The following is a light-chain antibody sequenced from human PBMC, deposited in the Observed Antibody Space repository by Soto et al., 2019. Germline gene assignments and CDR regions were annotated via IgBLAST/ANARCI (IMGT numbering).Light chain of an antibody. CDR3: QQYGSSPLFA. Sequence: EIVLTQSPGTLSLSPGERATLSCRASQSVSSSYLAWYQQKPGQAPRLLIYGASSRATGIPDRFSGSGSGTDFTLTIRSLDPEDFAVYSCQQYGSSPLFAFGPGTKVDIK. J-gene: IGKJ3*01. CDR2: GAS. V-gene: IGKV3-20*01. CDR1: QSVSSSY.